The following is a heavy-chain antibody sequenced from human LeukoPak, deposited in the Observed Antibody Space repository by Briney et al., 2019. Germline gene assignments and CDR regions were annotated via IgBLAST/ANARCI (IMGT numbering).Heavy chain of an antibody. CDR2: IYYSGST. Sequence: PSETLSLTCTVSGGSISSSSYYWGWIRQPPGKGLEWIGSIYYSGSTYYNPSLKSRVTISVDTSKNQFSLKLSSVTAADTAVYYCARGIAAATVSERAEYFQHWGQGTLVTVSS. CDR3: ARGIAAATVSERAEYFQH. V-gene: IGHV4-39*07. D-gene: IGHD6-13*01. J-gene: IGHJ1*01. CDR1: GGSISSSSYY.